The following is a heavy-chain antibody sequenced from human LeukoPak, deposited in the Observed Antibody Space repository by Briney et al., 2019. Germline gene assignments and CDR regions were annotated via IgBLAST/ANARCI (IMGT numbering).Heavy chain of an antibody. CDR3: ATGASSIEYFQH. CDR1: GYTLTELS. D-gene: IGHD6-13*01. CDR2: FDPEDGET. V-gene: IGHV1-24*01. Sequence: ASVKVSCKVSGYTLTELSMHWVRQAPGKGLEWMGGFDPEDGETIYAQKFQGRVTMTEDTSTDTAYMRLSSLRSEDTAVYYCATGASSIEYFQHWGQGTLVTVSS. J-gene: IGHJ1*01.